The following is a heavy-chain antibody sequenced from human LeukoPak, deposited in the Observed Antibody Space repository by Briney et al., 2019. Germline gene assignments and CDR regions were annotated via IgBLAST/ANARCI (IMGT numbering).Heavy chain of an antibody. CDR1: GGSISNYY. J-gene: IGHJ4*02. V-gene: IGHV4-59*08. CDR3: ADLHDSSGYHTRGY. D-gene: IGHD3-22*01. Sequence: PSETLSLTCTVSGGSISNYYWNWVRQPPGKGLEWIGYMYYSGSTNFNPSLKSRGTISVDTSKNQFSLKLSSVTAADTAVYYCADLHDSSGYHTRGYWGQGTLVTVSS. CDR2: MYYSGST.